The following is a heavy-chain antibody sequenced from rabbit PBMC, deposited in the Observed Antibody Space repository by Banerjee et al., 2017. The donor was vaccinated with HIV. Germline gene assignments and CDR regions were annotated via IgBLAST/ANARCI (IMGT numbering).Heavy chain of an antibody. CDR1: GFSFSSSYY. Sequence: QEQLEESGGGLVQPEGSLTLTCTVSGFSFSSSYYMCWVRQAPGKGLEWIACIYAGSSGITYYANWAKGRFTISKTSSTTVTLQMTSLTVADTATYFCARVDSSDWGWNLWGPGTLVTVS. V-gene: IGHV1S45*01. CDR3: ARVDSSDWGWNL. J-gene: IGHJ4*01. D-gene: IGHD4-1*01. CDR2: IYAGSSGIT.